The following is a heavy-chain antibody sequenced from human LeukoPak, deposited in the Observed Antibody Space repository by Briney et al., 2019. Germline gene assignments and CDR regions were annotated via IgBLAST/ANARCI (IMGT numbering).Heavy chain of an antibody. Sequence: ASVKVSCKASGYTFTGNHMHWVRRAPGQGLEWMGWINPNSGGTNYAQKFQGRVIMTRDTSISTAYMELSRLGSDDTAVYYCARGGSTDSIHSCGGNCYFLDYWGQGTLVTVSS. V-gene: IGHV1-2*02. CDR2: INPNSGGT. CDR1: GYTFTGNH. D-gene: IGHD2-21*02. J-gene: IGHJ4*02. CDR3: ARGGSTDSIHSCGGNCYFLDY.